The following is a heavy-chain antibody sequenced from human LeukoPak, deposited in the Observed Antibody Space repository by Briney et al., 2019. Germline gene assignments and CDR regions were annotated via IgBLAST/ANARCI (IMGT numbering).Heavy chain of an antibody. CDR1: GGSISNSRHY. CDR2: ISYSGTT. V-gene: IGHV4-39*07. CDR3: ARVDRHLGIRHFFDY. D-gene: IGHD7-27*01. J-gene: IGHJ4*02. Sequence: SETLSLTCTVSGGSISNSRHYWGRIRQPPGKGLEWIGSISYSGTTYSNPSLKSRVAMSLDTSKNQFSLRLRSVTSADTAMYYCARVDRHLGIRHFFDYWGQGTLVTVSS.